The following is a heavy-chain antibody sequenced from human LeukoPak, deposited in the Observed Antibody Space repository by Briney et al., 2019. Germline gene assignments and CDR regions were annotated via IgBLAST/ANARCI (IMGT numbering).Heavy chain of an antibody. J-gene: IGHJ5*02. V-gene: IGHV3-53*04. CDR2: IYSGGST. D-gene: IGHD3-10*01. CDR1: GFTVSSNY. CDR3: AREVYGSGSYYKGNWFDP. Sequence: GGSLRLSCAASGFTVSSNYMSWVRQAPGKGLEWVSVIYSGGSTYCADSVKGRFTISRHNSKNTLYLQMNSLRAEDTAVYYCAREVYGSGSYYKGNWFDPWGQGTLVTVSS.